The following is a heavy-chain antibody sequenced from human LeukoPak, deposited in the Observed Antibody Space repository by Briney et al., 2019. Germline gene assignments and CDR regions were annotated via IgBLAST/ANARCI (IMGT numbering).Heavy chain of an antibody. CDR1: GGILSTFA. CDR2: IIQIVGTA. Sequence: SVKVSCKASGGILSTFAISWVRQAPGRGLEWRGGIIQIVGTANYAHNVHGRGTITTGESTSTAYMELTSLRSEDTAVYYCARVHRADYGGPSPVSYYYYYMAAWGKGTTVTVSS. V-gene: IGHV1-69*05. J-gene: IGHJ6*03. D-gene: IGHD4-23*01. CDR3: ARVHRADYGGPSPVSYYYYYMAA.